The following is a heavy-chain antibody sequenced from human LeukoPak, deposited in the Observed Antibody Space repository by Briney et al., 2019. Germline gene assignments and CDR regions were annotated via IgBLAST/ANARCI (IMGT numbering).Heavy chain of an antibody. J-gene: IGHJ4*02. CDR2: ISYDGSNK. D-gene: IGHD6-19*01. CDR3: ARDGGIAVALDY. Sequence: PGGSLRLSCAASGFTFSSYAMHWVRQAPGKGLEWVAVISYDGSNKYYADSVKGRFTISRDNSKNTLYLQMNSLRAEDTAVYYCARDGGIAVALDYWGQGTLVTVSS. V-gene: IGHV3-30-3*01. CDR1: GFTFSSYA.